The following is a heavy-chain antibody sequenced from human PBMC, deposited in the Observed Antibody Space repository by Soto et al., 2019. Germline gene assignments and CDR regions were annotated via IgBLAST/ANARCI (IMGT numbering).Heavy chain of an antibody. D-gene: IGHD3-10*01. CDR2: INHSGST. CDR3: ARDKITDLFDY. V-gene: IGHV4-34*01. J-gene: IGHJ4*02. Sequence: ETLSLTCADYGGSFSGYYWTWIRQPPGTGLECIGEINHSGSTNYNPSLKSRVTISVDTSKNQFSLKLTSVTAADTAVYYCARDKITDLFDYWGQGTPVTVSS. CDR1: GGSFSGYY.